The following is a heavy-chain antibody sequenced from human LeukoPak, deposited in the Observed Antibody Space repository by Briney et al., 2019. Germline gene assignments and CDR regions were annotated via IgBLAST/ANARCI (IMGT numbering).Heavy chain of an antibody. J-gene: IGHJ6*03. CDR1: GFTFSSYTFSTYA. Sequence: GGSLRLSCAASGFTFSSYTFSTYAMSWVRQAPGKGLEWVSAVSGSGVSTYYADSVKGRFTISRDNYKNTLYLQMSGLRAEDTAVYYCAKGVEDSGIYYYYYMDVWGKGTTVTVSS. V-gene: IGHV3-23*01. CDR3: AKGVEDSGIYYYYYMDV. CDR2: VSGSGVST. D-gene: IGHD2-15*01.